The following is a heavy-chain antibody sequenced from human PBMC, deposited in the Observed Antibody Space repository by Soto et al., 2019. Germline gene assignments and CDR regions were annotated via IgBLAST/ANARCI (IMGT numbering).Heavy chain of an antibody. CDR3: AHRVLRTVFGLVTTTAIYFDL. Sequence: QITLNESGPTAVRPTETLTLTCRFSGFSLTTSGVGVGWIRQSPGKAPEWLALIYWDDDKRYSASLKSRLTITKDTSKNQVVLTVSDLDPTDTATYYCAHRVLRTVFGLVTTTAIYFDLWGQGTPVAVSS. CDR2: IYWDDDK. V-gene: IGHV2-5*02. J-gene: IGHJ4*02. D-gene: IGHD3-3*01. CDR1: GFSLTTSGVG.